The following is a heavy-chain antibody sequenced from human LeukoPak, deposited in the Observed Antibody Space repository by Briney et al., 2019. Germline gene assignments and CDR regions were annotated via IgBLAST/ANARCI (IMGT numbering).Heavy chain of an antibody. CDR1: GFTFSGYY. D-gene: IGHD3-22*01. CDR3: ARDYRITMIVVVPEVAFDI. V-gene: IGHV3-11*01. CDR2: ISSSGSTI. Sequence: PGGSLRLSCAASGFTFSGYYMSWIRQAPGKGLEWVSYISSSGSTIYYADSVKGRFTISRDNAKNSLYLQMNSLRAEDTAVYYCARDYRITMIVVVPEVAFDIWGQGTMVTVSS. J-gene: IGHJ3*02.